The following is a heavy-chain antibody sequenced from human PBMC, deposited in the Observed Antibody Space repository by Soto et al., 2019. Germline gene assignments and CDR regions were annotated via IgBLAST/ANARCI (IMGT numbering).Heavy chain of an antibody. Sequence: GGSLLLSCASSVFTVSTNYRTWVRQTPGEGLEWVSIIYSNGNTYYADSVKGRFTISRDNSKNTLYLQMNSLRVDDTAVYYCVVEDLGMEVWGQGTTVTVSS. D-gene: IGHD2-15*01. J-gene: IGHJ6*02. CDR2: IYSNGNT. CDR1: VFTVSTNY. CDR3: VVEDLGMEV. V-gene: IGHV3-53*01.